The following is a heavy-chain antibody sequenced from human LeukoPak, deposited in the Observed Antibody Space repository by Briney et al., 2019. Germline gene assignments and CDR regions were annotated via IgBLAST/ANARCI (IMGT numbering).Heavy chain of an antibody. CDR1: GGSISSSSYY. Sequence: SETLSLTCTVSGGSISSSSYYWGWIRQPPGKGLEWIGSIYYSGSTYYNPSLKSRVTISVDTSKNQFSLKLSSVTAADTAVYYCARSGSIVVVIGHNYFDYWGQGTLVTVSS. CDR3: ARSGSIVVVIGHNYFDY. V-gene: IGHV4-39*01. D-gene: IGHD3-22*01. J-gene: IGHJ4*02. CDR2: IYYSGST.